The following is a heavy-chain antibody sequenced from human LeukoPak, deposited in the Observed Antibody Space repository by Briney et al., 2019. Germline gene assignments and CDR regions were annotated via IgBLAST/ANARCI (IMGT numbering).Heavy chain of an antibody. CDR2: INHSGST. Sequence: SETLSLTCTVSGGSISTSYYWSWIRQPPGKGLEWIGEINHSGSTNYNPSLKSRVTISVDTSKNQFSLKLSSVTAADTAVYYCARIRVNTTYYYGSGSHPGNYYFDYWGQGTLVTVPS. J-gene: IGHJ4*02. V-gene: IGHV4-34*01. D-gene: IGHD3-10*01. CDR3: ARIRVNTTYYYGSGSHPGNYYFDY. CDR1: GGSISTSYY.